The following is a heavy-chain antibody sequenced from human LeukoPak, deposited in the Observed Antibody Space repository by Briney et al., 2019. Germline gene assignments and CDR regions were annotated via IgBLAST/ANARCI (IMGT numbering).Heavy chain of an antibody. Sequence: ASVKVSCKASGGTFSSYAISWVRQAPGQGLEWMGVINPGGGSTTYAQKFQDRVSMTRDTSTSTVHMDLTSLRSDDTAVYYCSRESSSGWKQYDYWGQGTLVTVSS. CDR3: SRESSSGWKQYDY. D-gene: IGHD6-19*01. CDR1: GGTFSSYA. J-gene: IGHJ4*02. CDR2: INPGGGST. V-gene: IGHV1-46*01.